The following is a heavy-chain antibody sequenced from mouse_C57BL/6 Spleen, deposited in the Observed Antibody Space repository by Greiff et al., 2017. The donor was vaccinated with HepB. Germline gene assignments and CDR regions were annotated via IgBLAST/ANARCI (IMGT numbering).Heavy chain of an antibody. D-gene: IGHD1-1*01. Sequence: EVKLMESGGDLVKPGGSLKLSCAASGFTFSSYGMSWVRQTPDTRLEWVATISSGGSYTYYPDSVKGRFTISRDNAKNTLYLQMSSLKSEDTAMYYCARQFITTVVATRYYAMDYWGQGTSVTVSS. J-gene: IGHJ4*01. V-gene: IGHV5-6*01. CDR1: GFTFSSYG. CDR3: ARQFITTVVATRYYAMDY. CDR2: ISSGGSYT.